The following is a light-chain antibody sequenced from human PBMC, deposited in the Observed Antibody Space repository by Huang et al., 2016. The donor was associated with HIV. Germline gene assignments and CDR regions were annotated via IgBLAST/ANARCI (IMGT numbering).Light chain of an antibody. Sequence: DIVMTQSPDSLAVSLGERATINCKSSQSVLSGNNKNYLAWFQQKSGQPPKLLIYWASTRESGVPDRFSGSRSRTDFTLTINNLQPEDVAVYYCQQYFNPPVTFGPGTKVHVK. CDR3: QQYFNPPVT. CDR2: WAS. V-gene: IGKV4-1*01. CDR1: QSVLSGNNKNY. J-gene: IGKJ3*01.